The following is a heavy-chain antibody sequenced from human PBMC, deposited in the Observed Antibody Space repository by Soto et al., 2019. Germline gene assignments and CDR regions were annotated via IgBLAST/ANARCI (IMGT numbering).Heavy chain of an antibody. D-gene: IGHD2-15*01. CDR3: ARDPRVVVAAVWGGDAFDI. J-gene: IGHJ3*02. Sequence: SLRLSCAASGFTFSSYAMHWVRQAPGKGLEWVAVISYDGSNKYYADSVKGRFTISRDNSKNTLYLQMNSLRAEDTAVYYCARDPRVVVAAVWGGDAFDIWGQGTMVTVSS. CDR1: GFTFSSYA. V-gene: IGHV3-30-3*01. CDR2: ISYDGSNK.